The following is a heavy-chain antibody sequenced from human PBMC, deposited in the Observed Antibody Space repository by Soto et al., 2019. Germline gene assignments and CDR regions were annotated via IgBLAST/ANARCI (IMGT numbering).Heavy chain of an antibody. V-gene: IGHV2-70*01. J-gene: IGHJ6*02. Sequence: VSGPTLVNPTQTLTLTCTFPWFSLSTPGTSMKWNPEPPGKVLQWLALIHWDDDKYYSTSLKTRLTISKDTSKNQVVLTMTNMDPVDTATYYCARSPLLIDSSSSGLFWPAAAPEYYGMDVWGQGTTVTVSS. D-gene: IGHD6-6*01. CDR1: WFSLSTPGTS. CDR3: ARSPLLIDSSSSGLFWPAAAPEYYGMDV. CDR2: IHWDDDK.